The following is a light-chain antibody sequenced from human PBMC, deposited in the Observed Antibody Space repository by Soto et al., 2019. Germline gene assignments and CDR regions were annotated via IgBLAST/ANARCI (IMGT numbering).Light chain of an antibody. Sequence: DIQMTQSPSSLSASVGDRVTITCRASQSISNFLNWYQQKPGKAPKLLIYAASSLRSGVTSRFSGSGSGTDFTLTISSLQPDDFATYYCQQYNSRRTFGQGTRVEIK. CDR1: QSISNF. CDR2: AAS. CDR3: QQYNSRRT. V-gene: IGKV1-39*01. J-gene: IGKJ1*01.